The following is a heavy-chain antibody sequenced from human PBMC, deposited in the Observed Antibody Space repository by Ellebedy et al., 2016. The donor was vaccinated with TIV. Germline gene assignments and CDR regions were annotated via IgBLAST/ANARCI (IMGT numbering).Heavy chain of an antibody. CDR1: GGSIISNTNS. CDR2: IFYSGST. Sequence: MPSETLSLTCTVSGGSIISNTNSWGWIRQPPGKGLEWLGSIFYSGSTSYDPSLKSRVAISVDTSKSQFSLKLTSVTAADTAVYYCARDGNYIDRSDQPYWYFDLWGRGTLVTVSS. J-gene: IGHJ2*01. CDR3: ARDGNYIDRSDQPYWYFDL. D-gene: IGHD3-22*01. V-gene: IGHV4-39*07.